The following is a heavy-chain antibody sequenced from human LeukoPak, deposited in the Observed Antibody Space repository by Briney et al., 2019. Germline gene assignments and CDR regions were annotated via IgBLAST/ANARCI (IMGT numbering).Heavy chain of an antibody. V-gene: IGHV3-43*01. CDR3: AKEIGMPVAGPWFDP. CDR2: ISWDGGST. CDR1: GFTFDDYT. D-gene: IGHD6-19*01. J-gene: IGHJ5*02. Sequence: GGSLRLSCAASGFTFDDYTMHWVRQAPGKGLEWVSLISWDGGSTYYADSVKGRFTISRDNSKNSLYLQMNSLRTEDTALYYCAKEIGMPVAGPWFDPWGQGTLVTVSS.